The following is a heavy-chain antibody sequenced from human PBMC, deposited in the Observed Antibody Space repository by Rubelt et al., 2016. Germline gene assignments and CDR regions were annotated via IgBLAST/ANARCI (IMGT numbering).Heavy chain of an antibody. CDR3: AKWDEVATIAYYYYGMDV. D-gene: IGHD5-12*01. CDR1: GFTFSSYS. Sequence: GFTFSSYSMNWVRQAPGKGLEWVSYISSSSSTIYYADSVKGRFTISRDNAKNSLYLQMNSLRAEDTAVYYCAKWDEVATIAYYYYGMDVWGQGTTVTVSS. V-gene: IGHV3-48*04. J-gene: IGHJ6*02. CDR2: ISSSSSTI.